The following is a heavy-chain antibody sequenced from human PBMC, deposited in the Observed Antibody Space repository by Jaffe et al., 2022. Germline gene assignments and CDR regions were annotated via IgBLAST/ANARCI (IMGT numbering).Heavy chain of an antibody. Sequence: EVQLVESGGGLVQPGGSLKLSCAASGFTFSGSAMHWVRQASGKGLEWVGRIRSKANSYATAYAASVKGRFTISRDDSKNTAYLQMNSLKTEDTAVYYCTRHSGDYIWGRIDAFDIWGQGTMVTVSS. CDR1: GFTFSGSA. D-gene: IGHD3-16*01. V-gene: IGHV3-73*02. CDR2: IRSKANSYAT. J-gene: IGHJ3*02. CDR3: TRHSGDYIWGRIDAFDI.